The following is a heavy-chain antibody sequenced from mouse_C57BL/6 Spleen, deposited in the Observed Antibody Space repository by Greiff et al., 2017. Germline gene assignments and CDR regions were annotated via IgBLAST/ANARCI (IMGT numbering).Heavy chain of an antibody. Sequence: EVKLMESGGGLVKPGGSLKLSCAASGFTFSDYGMHWVRQAPEKGLEWVAYISSGSSTIYYADTVKGRFTISRDNAKNTLFLQMTSLRSEDTAMYYCARQLGGYAIDYWGQGTSVTVSS. V-gene: IGHV5-17*01. CDR2: ISSGSSTI. J-gene: IGHJ4*01. CDR3: ARQLGGYAIDY. CDR1: GFTFSDYG. D-gene: IGHD4-1*02.